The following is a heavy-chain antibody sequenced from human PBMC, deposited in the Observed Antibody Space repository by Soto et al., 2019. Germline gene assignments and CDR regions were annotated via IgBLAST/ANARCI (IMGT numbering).Heavy chain of an antibody. Sequence: EVQLEESGGDLVQPGGSLRLSCAASGFTLSAYWMTWVRQAPGKGLEWVANINRDGSKKSYLDSVRLRFTISRDNVGNSLYLQMDSLRADDTALYYSARDVSPGISSLYLDAFDIWGQGTMVTVSS. D-gene: IGHD6-13*01. J-gene: IGHJ3*02. V-gene: IGHV3-7*05. CDR1: GFTLSAYW. CDR3: ARDVSPGISSLYLDAFDI. CDR2: INRDGSKK.